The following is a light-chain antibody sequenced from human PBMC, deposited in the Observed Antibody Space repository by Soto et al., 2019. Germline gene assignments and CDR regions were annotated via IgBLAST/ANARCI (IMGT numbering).Light chain of an antibody. CDR3: QVWDGRLNHVV. Sequence: SYELTQPPSVSVAPGQTARINCGGDNIGSQSVHWYQQKPGQAPVLVIYDDSNRPSGVTERFSGSNSGNTATLTVNRVEDGDEADYYCQVWDGRLNHVVFGGGTQLTVL. J-gene: IGLJ2*01. CDR2: DDS. V-gene: IGLV3-21*02. CDR1: NIGSQS.